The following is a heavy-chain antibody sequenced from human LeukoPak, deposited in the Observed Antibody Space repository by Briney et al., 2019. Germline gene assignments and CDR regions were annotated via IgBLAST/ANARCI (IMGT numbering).Heavy chain of an antibody. CDR1: GYTFTDYY. CDR2: INPNSGGT. CDR3: AREGLRSIAARRGTRDYMDV. Sequence: ASVKVSCKASGYTFTDYYIHWVRQAPGQGLEWMGWINPNSGGTNYAQKFQGRVTMTRDTSISTAYMELTSLRSDDTAVCYCAREGLRSIAARRGTRDYMDVWGKGTTVIVSS. J-gene: IGHJ6*03. D-gene: IGHD6-6*01. V-gene: IGHV1-2*02.